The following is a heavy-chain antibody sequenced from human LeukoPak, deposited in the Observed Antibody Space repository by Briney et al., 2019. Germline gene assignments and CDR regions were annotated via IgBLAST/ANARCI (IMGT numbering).Heavy chain of an antibody. CDR2: IYSGGST. CDR3: ARASWRYCSSTSCYGNWFDP. Sequence: QTGGSLRLSCAASGFTVSSNYMSWVRQAPGKGLEWVSVIYSGGSTYYADSVKGRLTIFRDNSKNTVYLQMNSLRAEDTAVYYCARASWRYCSSTSCYGNWFDPWGQGTLVTVSS. J-gene: IGHJ5*02. CDR1: GFTVSSNY. D-gene: IGHD2-2*01. V-gene: IGHV3-53*01.